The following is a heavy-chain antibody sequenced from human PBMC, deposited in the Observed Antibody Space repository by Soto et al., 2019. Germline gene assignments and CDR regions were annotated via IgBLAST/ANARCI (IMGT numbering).Heavy chain of an antibody. J-gene: IGHJ4*02. CDR2: IWYDGSNK. CDR3: ARDLRYCSGGSCYSTHTWYFDY. CDR1: GFTFSSYG. V-gene: IGHV3-33*01. Sequence: QVQLVESGGGVVQPGRSLRLSCAASGFTFSSYGMHWVRQAPGKGLEWVAVIWYDGSNKYYADSVKGRFTISRDNSKNTLYRQMNSLRAEDTAVYYCARDLRYCSGGSCYSTHTWYFDYWGQGTLVTVSS. D-gene: IGHD2-15*01.